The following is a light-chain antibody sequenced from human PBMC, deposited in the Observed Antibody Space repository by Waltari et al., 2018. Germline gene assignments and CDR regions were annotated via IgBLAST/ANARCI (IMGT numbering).Light chain of an antibody. CDR3: QQYYDGPRT. J-gene: IGKJ1*01. V-gene: IGKV1-NL1*01. CDR1: QDISNS. Sequence: DIQMTQSPSPLPASFGDRVTITCRASQDISNSLAWYQQKLGRAPKLLLHGASRLESGVPSRFSGRGSGTDYTLTISSLQPEDFATYYCQQYYDGPRTFGQGTKVELK. CDR2: GAS.